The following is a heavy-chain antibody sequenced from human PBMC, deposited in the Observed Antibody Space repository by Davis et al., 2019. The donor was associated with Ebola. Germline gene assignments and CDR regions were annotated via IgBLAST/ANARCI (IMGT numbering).Heavy chain of an antibody. V-gene: IGHV3-11*01. D-gene: IGHD1-26*01. Sequence: GESLKISCAASGFTFSIYWMGWVRQAPGKGLEWVSYISGSGSTTYYADSVKGRFTISRDNAKNSLYLQMNSLRAEDTAVYYCARSRVPDPTTPFDYWGQGTLVTVSS. CDR1: GFTFSIYW. CDR3: ARSRVPDPTTPFDY. CDR2: ISGSGSTT. J-gene: IGHJ4*02.